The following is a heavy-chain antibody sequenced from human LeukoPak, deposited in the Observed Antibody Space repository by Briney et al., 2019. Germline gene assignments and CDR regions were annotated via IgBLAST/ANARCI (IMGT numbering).Heavy chain of an antibody. CDR1: GGFFSGYY. Sequence: PSETLSLTCAVYGGFFSGYYCSWIRQPPGKGLEWIGEINHSGSTNYNPSLKSRVTISVDTSKNQFSLKLSSVTAADTAVYYCARGKGFRGYYFDYWGQGTLVTVSS. CDR3: ARGKGFRGYYFDY. CDR2: INHSGST. V-gene: IGHV4-34*01. J-gene: IGHJ4*02. D-gene: IGHD3-10*01.